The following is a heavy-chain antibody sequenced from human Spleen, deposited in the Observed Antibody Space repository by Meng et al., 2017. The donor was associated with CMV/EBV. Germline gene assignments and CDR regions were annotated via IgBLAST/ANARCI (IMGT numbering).Heavy chain of an antibody. CDR3: ARGFYISGSYSSPSDAFDI. V-gene: IGHV4-30-4*08. D-gene: IGHD3-10*01. CDR1: SGDHF. Sequence: SGDHFWTWIRQPPGKGLEWIGYIYYSGSTYYNTSLKSRITISVDTSKNQFSLKLSSVIAADAAVYYCARGFYISGSYSSPSDAFDIWGQGTMVTVSS. J-gene: IGHJ3*02. CDR2: IYYSGST.